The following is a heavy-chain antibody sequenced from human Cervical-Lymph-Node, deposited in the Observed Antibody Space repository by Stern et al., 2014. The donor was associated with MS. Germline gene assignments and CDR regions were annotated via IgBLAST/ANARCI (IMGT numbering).Heavy chain of an antibody. V-gene: IGHV2-70*01. Sequence: QVTLTESGPALEKPTQTLTLTCNFSGFSLSTSGMSVSWIGQPPGKALEWLALIDWNDDKYYSTTLNTRLTISKDTSKNQVVLTMTNMDPVDTAAYYCARIDSSGSRGLDYWGQGTLVTVSS. D-gene: IGHD6-25*01. J-gene: IGHJ4*02. CDR3: ARIDSSGSRGLDY. CDR2: IDWNDDK. CDR1: GFSLSTSGMS.